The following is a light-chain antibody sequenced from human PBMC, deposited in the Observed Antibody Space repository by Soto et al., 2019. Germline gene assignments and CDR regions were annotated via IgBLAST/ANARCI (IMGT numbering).Light chain of an antibody. CDR1: SSDVGGYNY. Sequence: QSALTQPASVSGSPGQSITISCTGTSSDVGGYNYVSWYQQHPGKAPKLMIYEVSNRPSGVSNRFSGSRSGNTAYLTSSGLQAEDEAEYYCNSYTSSSTFVFGTGTKLTVL. J-gene: IGLJ1*01. V-gene: IGLV2-14*01. CDR2: EVS. CDR3: NSYTSSSTFV.